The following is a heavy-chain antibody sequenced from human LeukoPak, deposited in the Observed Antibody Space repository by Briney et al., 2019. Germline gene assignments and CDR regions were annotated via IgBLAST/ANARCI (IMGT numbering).Heavy chain of an antibody. J-gene: IGHJ4*02. CDR3: ARIGAWIQLGYFDY. CDR1: GGSISSSPYY. D-gene: IGHD5-18*01. V-gene: IGHV4-39*07. Sequence: SETLSLTCTVSGGSISSSPYYWGWIRQPPGKGLEWIGSIYHSGSTSYNPSLKSRVTISVDTSKNQFSLQLSSVTATDTAVYYCARIGAWIQLGYFDYWGQGTLVTVSS. CDR2: IYHSGST.